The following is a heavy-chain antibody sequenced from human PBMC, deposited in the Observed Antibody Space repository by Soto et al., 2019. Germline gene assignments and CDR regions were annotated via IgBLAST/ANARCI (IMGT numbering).Heavy chain of an antibody. D-gene: IGHD6-6*01. CDR1: GLTFSSSA. V-gene: IGHV3-23*01. J-gene: IGHJ5*02. CDR3: AKLGYSSSRLELDWFDP. CDR2: ISGSGGST. Sequence: GGSMNLSCAASGLTFSSSAVAGSRKAPGKGLEWVSAISGSGGSTYYADSVKGRFTISRDNSKNTLYLQMNSLRAEDTAVYYCAKLGYSSSRLELDWFDPWGQGTLVTVSS.